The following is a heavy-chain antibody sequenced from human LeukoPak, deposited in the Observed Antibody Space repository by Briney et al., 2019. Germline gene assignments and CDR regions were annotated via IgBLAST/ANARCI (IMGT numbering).Heavy chain of an antibody. J-gene: IGHJ6*03. CDR3: AKDRVTMIVVAKGYYMDV. V-gene: IGHV3-30*04. Sequence: PGRSLRLSCAASGFTFSSYAMHWVRQAPGKGLEWVAVISYDGNNKYYADSVKGRFTISRDNSKNTLYLQMNSLRAEDTAVYYCAKDRVTMIVVAKGYYMDVWGKGTTVTISS. D-gene: IGHD3-22*01. CDR2: ISYDGNNK. CDR1: GFTFSSYA.